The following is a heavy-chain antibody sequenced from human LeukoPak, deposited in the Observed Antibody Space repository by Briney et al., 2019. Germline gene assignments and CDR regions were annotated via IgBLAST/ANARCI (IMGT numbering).Heavy chain of an antibody. CDR1: GGSISSGGYY. D-gene: IGHD2-2*02. J-gene: IGHJ3*02. Sequence: SETLSLTCTVSGGSISSGGYYWSWIRQHPGKGLEWIGYICYSGSTYYNPSLKSRVTISVDTSKNQFSLKLSSVTAADTAVYYCAREGSSRTSCYTGCAFDIWGQGTMVTVSS. CDR3: AREGSSRTSCYTGCAFDI. CDR2: ICYSGST. V-gene: IGHV4-31*03.